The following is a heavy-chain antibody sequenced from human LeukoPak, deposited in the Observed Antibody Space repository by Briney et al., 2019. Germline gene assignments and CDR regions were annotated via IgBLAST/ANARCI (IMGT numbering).Heavy chain of an antibody. J-gene: IGHJ4*02. V-gene: IGHV5-51*01. Sequence: GESLKISCKGSGYSFTRYWIGWVRQMPGKSLEWMGIIYPGDSDTTYSPSFQGQVTISADKSINTAYLQWSSLKASDSAVYYCARPYDSGTTTFDCWGQGTLVTVSS. CDR3: ARPYDSGTTTFDC. CDR2: IYPGDSDT. D-gene: IGHD3-10*01. CDR1: GYSFTRYW.